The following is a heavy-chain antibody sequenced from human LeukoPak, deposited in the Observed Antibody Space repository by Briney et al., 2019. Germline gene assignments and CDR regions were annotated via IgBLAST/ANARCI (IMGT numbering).Heavy chain of an antibody. CDR2: IIPILGIA. V-gene: IGHV1-69*04. D-gene: IGHD6-13*01. Sequence: ASVKVSCKASGGTFSSYAISWVRQAPGQGLEWMGRIIPILGIANYAQKFQGRVTITADKSTSTAYMELSSLRSEGTAVYYCARGTGQQLGYLGFDPWGQGTLVTVSS. J-gene: IGHJ5*02. CDR1: GGTFSSYA. CDR3: ARGTGQQLGYLGFDP.